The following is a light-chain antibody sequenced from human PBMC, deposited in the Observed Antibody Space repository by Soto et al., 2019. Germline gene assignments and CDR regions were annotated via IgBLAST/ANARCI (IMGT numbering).Light chain of an antibody. Sequence: QSVLTQPASVSGSPGQSITISCTGTSSDIGDYNYVSWYQHHPGKAPKLMIYDVSNRPSGVSDRFSGSKSGNTASLTISGLQTEDEANYYCSSYTSDSTFVVFGGGTKVTVL. CDR2: DVS. J-gene: IGLJ2*01. CDR3: SSYTSDSTFVV. V-gene: IGLV2-14*03. CDR1: SSDIGDYNY.